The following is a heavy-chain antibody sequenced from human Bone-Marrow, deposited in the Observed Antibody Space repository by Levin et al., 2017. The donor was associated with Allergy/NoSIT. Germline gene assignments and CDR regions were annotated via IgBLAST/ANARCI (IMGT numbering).Heavy chain of an antibody. CDR1: GINFRSYG. CDR3: ATAHCGDGVCYTVETSFDY. Sequence: GESLKISCAVSGINFRSYGMNWVRQAPGKGLEWVSAISNDGGRTYYADSVKGRFTISRDNSKNTVHLQMDNLRAEDTAVYYCATAHCGDGVCYTVETSFDYWGQGALATVSS. J-gene: IGHJ4*02. V-gene: IGHV3-23*01. CDR2: ISNDGGRT. D-gene: IGHD2-8*02.